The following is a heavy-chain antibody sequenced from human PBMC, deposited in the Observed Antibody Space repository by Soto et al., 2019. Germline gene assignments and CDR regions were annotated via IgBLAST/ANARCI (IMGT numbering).Heavy chain of an antibody. Sequence: GGSQRLSCTASGVNFRSYGMHWVRQAPGKGLEWVAVISYDGSNKYYADSVKGRFTISRDNSKNTLYLQMNSLRAEDTAVYYCAKDLFVVVTAPHGDAFDIWGQGTMVTVSS. CDR3: AKDLFVVVTAPHGDAFDI. CDR2: ISYDGSNK. CDR1: GVNFRSYG. D-gene: IGHD2-21*02. V-gene: IGHV3-30*18. J-gene: IGHJ3*02.